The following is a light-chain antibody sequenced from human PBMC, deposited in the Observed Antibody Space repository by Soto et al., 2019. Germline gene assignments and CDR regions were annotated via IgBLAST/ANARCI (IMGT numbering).Light chain of an antibody. V-gene: IGKV1-5*01. CDR1: QSISNW. J-gene: IGKJ1*01. CDR2: DAS. Sequence: DIQMTQSPATLSASVGDTVTITCRASQSISNWLAWYQQKPGKAPNLLIYDASTLESGVPSRFSGSGSGTDFTLTISSLQPGDFATYYCQQYDGYSWTFGQGTKVEF. CDR3: QQYDGYSWT.